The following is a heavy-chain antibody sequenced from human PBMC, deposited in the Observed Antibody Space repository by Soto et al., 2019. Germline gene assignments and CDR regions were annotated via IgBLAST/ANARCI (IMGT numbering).Heavy chain of an antibody. CDR1: GFSLSTSGVG. J-gene: IGHJ6*02. V-gene: IGHV2-5*02. CDR3: AYLPCSGGSCYWCCFSGMDV. CDR2: IYWDGDK. D-gene: IGHD2-15*01. Sequence: QITLKESGPTLVKPTQTLTLTCTFSGFSLSTSGVGVAWIRQPPGTALEWLALIYWDGDKRYRPSLESRLTVTKDTSKNQVVLTMTNMDSVDTATYYCAYLPCSGGSCYWCCFSGMDVWGQGTKVTVSS.